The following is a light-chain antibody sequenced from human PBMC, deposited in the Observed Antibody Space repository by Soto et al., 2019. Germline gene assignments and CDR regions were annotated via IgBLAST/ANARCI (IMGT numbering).Light chain of an antibody. J-gene: IGLJ2*01. Sequence: QSVLTQPPSVSAAPGQKVTISCSGRSSNIGNNYVSWYQQLPGTAPKLLIYDNNKRPSGIPDRFSGSKSGTSATLGITGLQXXXXADYYCGTWDSSLSVVVFGGGTKLT. CDR2: DNN. CDR3: GTWDSSLSVVV. V-gene: IGLV1-51*01. CDR1: SSNIGNNY.